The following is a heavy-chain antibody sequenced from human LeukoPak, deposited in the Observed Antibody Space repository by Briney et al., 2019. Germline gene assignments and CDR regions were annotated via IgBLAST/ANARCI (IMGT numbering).Heavy chain of an antibody. J-gene: IGHJ6*02. CDR3: ASLEWGYCSSTSCYGQVPYGMDV. Sequence: SETLSLTCAVSGGSISSGGYSWSWIRQPPGKGLEWIGYIYHNGNTYYNPSLKSRVTISVDKSKNQFSLKLSSVTAADTAVYYCASLEWGYCSSTSCYGQVPYGMDVWGQGTTVTVSS. CDR1: GGSISSGGYS. CDR2: IYHNGNT. V-gene: IGHV4-30-2*01. D-gene: IGHD2-2*01.